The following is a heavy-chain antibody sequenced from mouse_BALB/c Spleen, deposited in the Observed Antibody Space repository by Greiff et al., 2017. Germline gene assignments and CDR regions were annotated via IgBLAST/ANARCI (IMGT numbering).Heavy chain of an antibody. D-gene: IGHD2-1*01. CDR1: GYTFTNYW. Sequence: QVQLQQSGAELVRPGTSVKISCKASGYTFTNYWLGWVKQRPGHGLEWIGDIYPGGGYTNYNEKFKGKATLTADTSSSTAYMQLSSLTSEDSAVYFCARSGNSYAMDYWGQGTSVTVSS. J-gene: IGHJ4*01. CDR2: IYPGGGYT. CDR3: ARSGNSYAMDY. V-gene: IGHV1-63*02.